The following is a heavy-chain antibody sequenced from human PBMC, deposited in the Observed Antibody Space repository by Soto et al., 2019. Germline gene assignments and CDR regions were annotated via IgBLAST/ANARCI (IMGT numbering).Heavy chain of an antibody. V-gene: IGHV2-5*02. CDR1: GFSLTTREVG. CDR3: AQRTSRDYFDS. CDR2: IYWDDDK. Sequence: QITLKESGPTLVKPKQTLTLTCTFSGFSLTTREVGVGWIRQPPGKALEWLALIYWDDDKRYSPSLKTRLTISKDTSKNQVVLTMTNIDPVDTATYYCAQRTSRDYFDSWGQGILVTVSS. J-gene: IGHJ4*02.